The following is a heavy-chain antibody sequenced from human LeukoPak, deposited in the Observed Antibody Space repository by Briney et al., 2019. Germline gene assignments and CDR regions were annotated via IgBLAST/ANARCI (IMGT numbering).Heavy chain of an antibody. Sequence: GWSLRLSCAASGFTFSSYAMHGVRQAAGKGLDGVAVISYEGSSKYYAGSVSARFTISRDNYKNTLYLKMHSTRAEDTAVYYCAYDNSNLRVHAFHIWGQGTMVTVSS. V-gene: IGHV3-30*04. CDR2: ISYEGSSK. CDR1: GFTFSSYA. J-gene: IGHJ3*02. D-gene: IGHD4-11*01. CDR3: AYDNSNLRVHAFHI.